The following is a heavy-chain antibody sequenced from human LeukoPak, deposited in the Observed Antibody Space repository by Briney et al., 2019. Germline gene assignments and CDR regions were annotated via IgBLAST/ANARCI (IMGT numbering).Heavy chain of an antibody. V-gene: IGHV3-33*06. CDR3: VKDCCDYSPLDH. CDR2: IWYDGSNK. CDR1: GFTFSSYG. D-gene: IGHD2-15*01. Sequence: GGSLRLSCAASGFTFSSYGMHWVRQAPGKGLEWVAVIWYDGSNKYYADSVKGRFTISRDNSRNTLYLQMSSLRADDTAIYYCVKDCCDYSPLDHWGQGTQVTVSS. J-gene: IGHJ4*02.